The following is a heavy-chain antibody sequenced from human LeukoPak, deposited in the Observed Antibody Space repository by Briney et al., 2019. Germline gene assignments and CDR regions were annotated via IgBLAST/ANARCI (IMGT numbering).Heavy chain of an antibody. CDR2: IFMSGST. V-gene: IGHV4-4*07. CDR3: AREYSSSSGKALDY. J-gene: IGHJ4*02. D-gene: IGHD6-6*01. Sequence: SETLSLTCTVSSGSLGSYYWNWLRQPSGKGLECVGHIFMSGSTDYNPSLKSRVTMSVDTSKNQFSLKLNSVTAADTAFYYCAREYSSSSGKALDYWGQGTLVTVSS. CDR1: SGSLGSYY.